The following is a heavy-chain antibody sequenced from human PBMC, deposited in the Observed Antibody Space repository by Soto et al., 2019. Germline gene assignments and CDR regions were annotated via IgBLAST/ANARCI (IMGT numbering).Heavy chain of an antibody. V-gene: IGHV3-23*01. CDR3: AKGVDYYDSILTQINFDY. CDR2: ISGSGGST. D-gene: IGHD3-22*01. J-gene: IGHJ4*02. CDR1: GFTFSSYA. Sequence: LRLSCAASGFTFSSYAMSWVRQAPGKGLEWVSAISGSGGSTYYADSVKGRFTISRDNSENTLYLQMNSLRAEDTAVYYCAKGVDYYDSILTQINFDYWGQGTLVTVSS.